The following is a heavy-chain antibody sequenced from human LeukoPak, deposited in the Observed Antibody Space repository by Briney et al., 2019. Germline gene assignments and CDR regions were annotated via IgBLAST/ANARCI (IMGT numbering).Heavy chain of an antibody. CDR2: IYTSGST. Sequence: SETLSLTCTVSGGSISSYYWSWIRQPPGKGLEWIGYIYTSGSTNYNPSLKSRVTISVDTSKNQFSLKLSSVTAADTAVYYRAIRSSSSPASDYYYYMDVWGKGTTVTVSS. CDR3: AIRSSSSPASDYYYYMDV. D-gene: IGHD6-13*01. V-gene: IGHV4-4*09. J-gene: IGHJ6*03. CDR1: GGSISSYY.